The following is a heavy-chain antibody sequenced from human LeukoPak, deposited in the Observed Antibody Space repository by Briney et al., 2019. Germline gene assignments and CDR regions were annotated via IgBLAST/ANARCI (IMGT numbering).Heavy chain of an antibody. CDR2: ISGSGDNT. CDR1: GFIFSSYA. V-gene: IGHV3-23*01. Sequence: GGSLRLSCAASGFIFSSYAMTWVRQAPGKGLEWVSGISGSGDNTYYADSVKGRFTISRDNSKNTLYVQMNSLRAEDTAVYYCAKEPGEEAGSYYNYWGQGTLVTVSS. CDR3: AKEPGEEAGSYYNY. J-gene: IGHJ4*02. D-gene: IGHD3-10*01.